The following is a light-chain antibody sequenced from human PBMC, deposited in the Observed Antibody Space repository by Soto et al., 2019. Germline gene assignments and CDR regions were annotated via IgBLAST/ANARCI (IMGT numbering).Light chain of an antibody. V-gene: IGKV3-15*01. CDR2: GAS. CDR1: QSLSSY. Sequence: EIVMTQSPATLSVSPGERATLSCRASQSLSSYLAWYQQKPGQAPRLLIYGASTRATGIPARFSGSGSGTEFTLTISSLQSEDFAVYYCQQYYRWPITFGQGTRLEIK. J-gene: IGKJ5*01. CDR3: QQYYRWPIT.